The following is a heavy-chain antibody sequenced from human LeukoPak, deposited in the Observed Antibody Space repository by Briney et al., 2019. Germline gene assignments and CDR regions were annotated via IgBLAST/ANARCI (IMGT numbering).Heavy chain of an antibody. CDR1: GFTFTNYA. V-gene: IGHV3-30*03. J-gene: IGHJ4*02. CDR3: ARGLMIRGVADY. CDR2: VSYDGSNK. Sequence: GGSLRLSCAASGFTFTNYAMHWVRQAPGKGLEWVAVVSYDGSNKYADSVKGRFTISRDNSKNTLFLQMNSLRVEDTAVYSCARGLMIRGVADYWGQGTLVIVSS. D-gene: IGHD3-10*01.